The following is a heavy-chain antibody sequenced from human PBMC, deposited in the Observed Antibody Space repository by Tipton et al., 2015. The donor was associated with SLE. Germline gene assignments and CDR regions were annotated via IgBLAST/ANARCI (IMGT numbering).Heavy chain of an antibody. V-gene: IGHV4-59*07. CDR3: AGGQLERRRFDY. D-gene: IGHD1-1*01. CDR1: GGSISSYY. J-gene: IGHJ4*02. Sequence: TLSLTCTVSGGSISSYYWSWIRQPPGKGLEWIGYIYYSGSTNYNPSLKSRVTISADTSKNQFSLKLSSVTAADTAVYYCAGGQLERRRFDYWGQGTLVTVSS. CDR2: IYYSGST.